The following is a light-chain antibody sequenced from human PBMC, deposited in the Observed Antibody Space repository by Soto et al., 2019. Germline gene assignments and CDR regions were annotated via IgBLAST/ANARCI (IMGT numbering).Light chain of an antibody. CDR2: AAS. V-gene: IGKV1-27*01. CDR1: QGISNY. J-gene: IGKJ5*01. CDR3: QNHNSAPIT. Sequence: DIQMTQSPSSLSASVGDRVTITCRASQGISNYLAWYQQKPGKLPKLLIYAASTLQSGVPSRFSGSGSGTDFTLTITSLQPEDVASYYCQNHNSAPITFGQGTRLEIK.